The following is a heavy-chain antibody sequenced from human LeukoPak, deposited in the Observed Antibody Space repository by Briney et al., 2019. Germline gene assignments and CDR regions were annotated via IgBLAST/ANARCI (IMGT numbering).Heavy chain of an antibody. CDR1: GLTFSYNY. D-gene: IGHD2-21*02. Sequence: GGSLRLSCAASGLTFSYNYVSWVRLAPGKGLEWVSAISGGGDITYYADSVRGRFTISRDNSKDTLFLQMHSLRPGDTAVYYCVREDTPATANYWGQGTLVTISS. V-gene: IGHV3-23*01. J-gene: IGHJ4*02. CDR3: VREDTPATANY. CDR2: ISGGGDIT.